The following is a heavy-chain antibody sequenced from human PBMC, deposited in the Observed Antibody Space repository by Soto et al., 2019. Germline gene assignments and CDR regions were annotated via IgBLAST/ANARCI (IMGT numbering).Heavy chain of an antibody. V-gene: IGHV3-30-3*01. CDR1: GFTFSSYA. CDR2: ISYDGSNK. Sequence: QVQLVESGGGVVQPVRSLRLSCAASGFTFSSYAMHWVRQAPGKGLEWVAVISYDGSNKYYADSVKGRFTISRDNSKDTLYLHRNSLRAADTAVYYCVGYSSSSDAFDIWGQGTMVTVSS. CDR3: VGYSSSSDAFDI. D-gene: IGHD6-13*01. J-gene: IGHJ3*02.